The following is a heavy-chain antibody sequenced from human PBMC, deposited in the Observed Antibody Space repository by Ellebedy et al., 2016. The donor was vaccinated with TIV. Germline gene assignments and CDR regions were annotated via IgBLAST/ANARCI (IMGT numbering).Heavy chain of an antibody. CDR2: INQDGSEK. J-gene: IGHJ6*02. V-gene: IGHV3-7*01. Sequence: PGGSLRLSCAASKFTFRTFWMTWVRQTQGKGLEWVANINQDGSEKHYVDSVKGRFTISRDNAENSMYLQMNSLSAEYTALYYCARGRGLDVWGQGTTVTVSS. CDR1: KFTFRTFW. CDR3: ARGRGLDV. D-gene: IGHD3-10*01.